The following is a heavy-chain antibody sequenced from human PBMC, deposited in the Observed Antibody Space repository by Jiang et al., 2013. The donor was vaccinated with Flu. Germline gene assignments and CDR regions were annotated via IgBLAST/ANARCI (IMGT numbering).Heavy chain of an antibody. D-gene: IGHD6-19*01. CDR2: ISGSGGST. V-gene: IGHV3-23*04. CDR1: GFTFSSYA. CDR3: AKDGPLYSSGWSNLLDY. J-gene: IGHJ4*02. Sequence: VQLVESGGGLVQPGGSLRLSCAASGFTFSSYAMSWVRQAPGKGLEWVSAISGSGGSTYYADSVKGRFTISRDNSKNTLYLQMNSLRAEDTAVYYCAKDGPLYSSGWSNLLDYWGQGTLVTVSS.